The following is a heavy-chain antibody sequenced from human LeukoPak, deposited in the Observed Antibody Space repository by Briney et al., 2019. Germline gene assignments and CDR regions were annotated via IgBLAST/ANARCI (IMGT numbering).Heavy chain of an antibody. CDR3: AAHCSGGSCYPNWFDP. Sequence: ASVKVSCKASGYTFTSYDINWVRQATGQGLEWMGWMNPNSGNTDYAQKLQGRVTMTTDTSTSTAYMELRSLRSDDTAVYYCAAHCSGGSCYPNWFDPWGQGTLVTVSS. CDR1: GYTFTSYD. CDR2: MNPNSGNT. V-gene: IGHV1-8*01. D-gene: IGHD2-15*01. J-gene: IGHJ5*02.